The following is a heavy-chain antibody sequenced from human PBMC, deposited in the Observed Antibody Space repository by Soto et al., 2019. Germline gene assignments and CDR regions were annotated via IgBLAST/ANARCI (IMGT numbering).Heavy chain of an antibody. Sequence: EVQLVESGGGLVQPGGSLRLSCAASGFTFSSYWMHWVRQAPGKGLVWVSRINSDGSSTSYADSVKGRFTISRDNAKNTLYLQMTSLRVEDTAVYDCARGGRLHWYFDLWGRGTLVTVSS. CDR2: INSDGSST. V-gene: IGHV3-74*01. CDR3: ARGGRLHWYFDL. CDR1: GFTFSSYW. D-gene: IGHD1-26*01. J-gene: IGHJ2*01.